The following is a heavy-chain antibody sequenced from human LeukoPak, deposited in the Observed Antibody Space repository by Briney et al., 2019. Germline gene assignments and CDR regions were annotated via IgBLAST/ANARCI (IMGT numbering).Heavy chain of an antibody. J-gene: IGHJ3*02. D-gene: IGHD3-22*01. V-gene: IGHV3-30*18. CDR1: GFTFSSYG. Sequence: GGSLRLSCAASGFTFSSYGMHWVRQAPGKGLEWVAVISYDGSNKYYADSVKGRFTNSRDNSKNTLYLQMNSLRAEDTAVYYCAKSPNYYDSSGYYYSGAFDIWGQGTMVTVSS. CDR2: ISYDGSNK. CDR3: AKSPNYYDSSGYYYSGAFDI.